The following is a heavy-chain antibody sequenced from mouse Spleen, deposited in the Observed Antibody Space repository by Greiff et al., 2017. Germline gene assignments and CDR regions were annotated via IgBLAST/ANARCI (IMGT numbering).Heavy chain of an antibody. J-gene: IGHJ4*01. Sequence: LQPGAELVMPGASVKLSCKASGYTFTSYWMHWVKQRPGQGLEWIGEIDPSDSYTNYNQKFKGKATLTVDKSSSTAYMQLSSLTSEDSAVYYCARSWVRRRLYYYAMDYWGQGTSVTVSS. D-gene: IGHD2-14*01. CDR3: ARSWVRRRLYYYAMDY. CDR1: GYTFTSYW. V-gene: IGHV1-69*01. CDR2: IDPSDSYT.